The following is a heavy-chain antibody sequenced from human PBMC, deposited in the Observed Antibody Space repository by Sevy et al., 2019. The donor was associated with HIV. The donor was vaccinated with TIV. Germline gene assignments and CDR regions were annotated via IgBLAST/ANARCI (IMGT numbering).Heavy chain of an antibody. CDR2: MNPNSGHT. J-gene: IGHJ4*02. CDR3: AKRASCGGDCYYFDL. D-gene: IGHD2-21*02. Sequence: ASVKVSCRASGYAFTDYDITWVRQATGQGLELMGWMNPNSGHTAYTQNFQGRVSTTTDTYISVAYMELSSLRSEDTAVYYCAKRASCGGDCYYFDLWGQGTLVTVSS. CDR1: GYAFTDYD. V-gene: IGHV1-8*01.